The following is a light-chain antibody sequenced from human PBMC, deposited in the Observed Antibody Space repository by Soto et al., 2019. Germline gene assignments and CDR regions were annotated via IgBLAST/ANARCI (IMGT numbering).Light chain of an antibody. Sequence: DIQMTQSPSTLSASIGDRVTITCRTSQSVDSWLAWYQQKPGKAPKLLIYKASSLQTGVPSRFSGSGSGTEFTLTISSLQPDDFATYYCQRYNDYSRMFGQGTKVEIK. CDR2: KAS. J-gene: IGKJ1*01. V-gene: IGKV1-5*03. CDR1: QSVDSW. CDR3: QRYNDYSRM.